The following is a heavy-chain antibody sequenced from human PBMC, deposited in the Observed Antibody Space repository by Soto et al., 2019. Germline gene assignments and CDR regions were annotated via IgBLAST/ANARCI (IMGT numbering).Heavy chain of an antibody. CDR3: ARDSYDFWSNPTDYYYYYGMDV. D-gene: IGHD3-3*01. J-gene: IGHJ6*02. V-gene: IGHV4-31*03. Sequence: TLSLTCTVSGGSISSGGYYGSWIREHPGKGLEWIGYIYYSGSTYYNPSLKSRVTISVDTSKNQFSLKLSSVTAAETAVYYCARDSYDFWSNPTDYYYYYGMDVWGQGTTVTVSS. CDR2: IYYSGST. CDR1: GGSISSGGYY.